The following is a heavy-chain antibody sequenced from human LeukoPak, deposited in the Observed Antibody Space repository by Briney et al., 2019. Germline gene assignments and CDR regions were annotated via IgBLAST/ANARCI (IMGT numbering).Heavy chain of an antibody. Sequence: SETLSLTCTVSGGSISSSTYYWGWIRQPPGKGLEWIGTIYSGGSTYHNPSLKSRVTMSVDTSKNQFSLKLSSVTAADTAVYYCARPAARGTYYYYMDVWGKGTTVTVSS. CDR1: GGSISSSTYY. CDR2: IYSGGST. J-gene: IGHJ6*03. D-gene: IGHD3-16*01. CDR3: ARPAARGTYYYYMDV. V-gene: IGHV4-39*01.